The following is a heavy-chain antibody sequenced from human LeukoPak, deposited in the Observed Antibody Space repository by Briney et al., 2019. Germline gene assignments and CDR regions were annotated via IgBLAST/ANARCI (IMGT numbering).Heavy chain of an antibody. D-gene: IGHD3-9*01. CDR3: ARGRYFDWLLTASISPLGYYMDV. J-gene: IGHJ6*03. CDR1: GGTFSSYA. V-gene: IGHV1-69*13. CDR2: IIPIFGTA. Sequence: GASVTVSCKASGGTFSSYAISWVRQAPGQGLEWMGGIIPIFGTANYAQKFQGRVTITADESTSTAYMELSSLRSEDTAVYYCARGRYFDWLLTASISPLGYYMDVWGKGTTVTISS.